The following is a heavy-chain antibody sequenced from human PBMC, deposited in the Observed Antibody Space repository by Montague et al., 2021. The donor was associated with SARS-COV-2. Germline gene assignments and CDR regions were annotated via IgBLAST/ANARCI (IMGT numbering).Heavy chain of an antibody. CDR2: ITGSGGGT. Sequence: SRRLSCAASGFPFSSYAMSLFRQAPGKGLEWVSAITGSGGGTYYAGSVKGRFTISKDNSKNMLYLQMNSLRAEDTAVYYCAKDQVYSGSYFADWGQGTLVTVSS. D-gene: IGHD1-26*01. CDR3: AKDQVYSGSYFAD. CDR1: GFPFSSYA. J-gene: IGHJ4*02. V-gene: IGHV3-23*01.